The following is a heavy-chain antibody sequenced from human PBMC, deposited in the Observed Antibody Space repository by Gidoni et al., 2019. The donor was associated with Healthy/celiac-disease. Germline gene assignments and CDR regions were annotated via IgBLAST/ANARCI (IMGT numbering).Heavy chain of an antibody. Sequence: QLQLQESGSGLVKPSQTLSLTCAVSGGSSSSGGYSWSWLRQPPGKGLEWIGYIYHSGSTHYNPSLKIRVTISVDRSKHQFSLKLSSVTAADTAVYYCARGGGLDSFDYWGQGTLVTVSS. CDR3: ARGGGLDSFDY. CDR1: GGSSSSGGYS. CDR2: IYHSGST. D-gene: IGHD1-1*01. J-gene: IGHJ4*02. V-gene: IGHV4-30-2*01.